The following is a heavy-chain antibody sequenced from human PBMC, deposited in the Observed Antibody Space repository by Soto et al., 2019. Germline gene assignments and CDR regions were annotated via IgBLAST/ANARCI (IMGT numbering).Heavy chain of an antibody. V-gene: IGHV4-61*01. D-gene: IGHD5-12*01. Sequence: PSETLSLTCTVSGGSVSSGSYYWSWIRQPPGKGLECIGYIYYSGSTNYNPSLKSRVTISVDTSKNQFSLKLSFVTAADTAVYYFASLYSGYDWPHYYFDYWGQGTLVTVSS. CDR2: IYYSGST. CDR3: ASLYSGYDWPHYYFDY. J-gene: IGHJ4*02. CDR1: GGSVSSGSYY.